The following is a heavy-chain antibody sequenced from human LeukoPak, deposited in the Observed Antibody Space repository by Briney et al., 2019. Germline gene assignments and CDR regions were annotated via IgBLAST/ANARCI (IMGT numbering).Heavy chain of an antibody. CDR1: GFTFRNYW. CDR2: IKKDESEK. Sequence: PGGSLRLSCAASGFTFRNYWMSWVRQAPGKGLEWVANIKKDESEKFYVDSVKGRFTISRDNAKNSLYLQMNSLRAEDTALYYCAKDIRIAAAHYYYGMDVWGQGTTVTVSS. D-gene: IGHD6-13*01. V-gene: IGHV3-7*03. CDR3: AKDIRIAAAHYYYGMDV. J-gene: IGHJ6*02.